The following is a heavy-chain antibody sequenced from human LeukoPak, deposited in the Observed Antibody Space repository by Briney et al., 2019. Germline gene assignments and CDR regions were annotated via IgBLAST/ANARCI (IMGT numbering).Heavy chain of an antibody. Sequence: ASVKVSCKASGYTFTSYSMNWVRQAPGQGLEWMGWINTNTGNPTYAQGFTGRFVFSLDTSVSTAYLQITSLKAEDTAVYYCARDTGFSMVRGILFWGQGPLVTVSS. CDR2: INTNTGNP. CDR1: GYTFTSYS. D-gene: IGHD3-10*01. J-gene: IGHJ1*01. CDR3: ARDTGFSMVRGILF. V-gene: IGHV7-4-1*02.